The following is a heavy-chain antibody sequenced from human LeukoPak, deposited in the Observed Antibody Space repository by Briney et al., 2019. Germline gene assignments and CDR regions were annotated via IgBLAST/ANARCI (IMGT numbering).Heavy chain of an antibody. D-gene: IGHD4-17*01. CDR2: ISSSSSTI. CDR3: ARDRLIDYGDHDSPAHDY. J-gene: IGHJ4*02. V-gene: IGHV3-48*01. CDR1: GFTFSSYS. Sequence: GGSLRLSCAASGFTFSSYSMNWVRQAPGKGLEWVSYISSSSSTIYYADSVKGRFTISRDNSKNSLYLQMNSLRAEDTAVYYCARDRLIDYGDHDSPAHDYWGQGTLVTASS.